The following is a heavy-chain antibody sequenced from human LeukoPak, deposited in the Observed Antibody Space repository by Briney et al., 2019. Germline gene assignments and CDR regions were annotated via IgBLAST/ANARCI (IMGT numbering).Heavy chain of an antibody. D-gene: IGHD3-3*01. J-gene: IGHJ4*02. Sequence: PGGSLRLSCAASGFTFSDYYMGWIRQAPGKGLEWVSYINSNGKSVYYAASVKGRFTISRDNAKNSLYLQVNSLTAEDTAVYYCARAGVDTSGYYYQGFDYWGQGTLVTVSS. CDR3: ARAGVDTSGYYYQGFDY. CDR1: GFTFSDYY. V-gene: IGHV3-11*04. CDR2: INSNGKSV.